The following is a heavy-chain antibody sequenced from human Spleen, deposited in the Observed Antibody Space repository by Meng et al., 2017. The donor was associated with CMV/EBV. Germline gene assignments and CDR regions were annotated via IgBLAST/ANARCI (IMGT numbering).Heavy chain of an antibody. J-gene: IGHJ4*02. CDR3: TRWHSGSNFDY. D-gene: IGHD1-26*01. Sequence: GESLKISCAASKFTFSYFAMHWVRQAPGKGLEWVGFIRRKAYGGSTEYAASVKGRFTISRDDSKSVAYLQMSSLKTEDTALYYCTRWHSGSNFDYWGRGTLVTVSS. V-gene: IGHV3-49*04. CDR1: KFTFSYFA. CDR2: IRRKAYGGST.